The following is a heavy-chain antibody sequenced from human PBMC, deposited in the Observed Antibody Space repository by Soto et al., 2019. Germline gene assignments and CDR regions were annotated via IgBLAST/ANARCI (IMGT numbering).Heavy chain of an antibody. CDR2: IIPILGIA. CDR3: ARGLFGVVMNWFDP. CDR1: GGTFSSYT. J-gene: IGHJ5*02. D-gene: IGHD3-3*01. Sequence: GASVKVSCKASGGTFSSYTISWVRQAPGQGLEWMGRIIPILGIANYAQKFQGRVTITADKSTSTAYMELSSLRSEDTAVYYCARGLFGVVMNWFDPWGQGTLVTVSS. V-gene: IGHV1-69*02.